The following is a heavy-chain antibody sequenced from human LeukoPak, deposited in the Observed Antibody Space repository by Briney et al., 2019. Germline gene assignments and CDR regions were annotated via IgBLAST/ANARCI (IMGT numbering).Heavy chain of an antibody. CDR2: IIPIFGTA. Sequence: SVRVSCKASGGTFSSYAISWVRQAPGQGLEWMGGIIPIFGTANYAQKFQGRVTITADESTSTAYMELSSLRSEDTAVYYCARDPDGGPRDWGQGTLVTVSS. D-gene: IGHD4-23*01. J-gene: IGHJ4*02. V-gene: IGHV1-69*13. CDR1: GGTFSSYA. CDR3: ARDPDGGPRD.